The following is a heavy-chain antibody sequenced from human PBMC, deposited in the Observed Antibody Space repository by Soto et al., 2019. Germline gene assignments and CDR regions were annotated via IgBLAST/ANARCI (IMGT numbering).Heavy chain of an antibody. Sequence: SETLSLTCTVSGGSISSGGYYWSWIRQHPGKGLEWIGYIYYSGSTNYNSSLKSRVTISVDRSKNQFSLKLSSVTAADTAVYYCARDVTMIVRRSAFDIWGQGTMVTVS. D-gene: IGHD3-22*01. CDR2: IYYSGST. CDR3: ARDVTMIVRRSAFDI. CDR1: GGSISSGGYY. J-gene: IGHJ3*02. V-gene: IGHV4-31*03.